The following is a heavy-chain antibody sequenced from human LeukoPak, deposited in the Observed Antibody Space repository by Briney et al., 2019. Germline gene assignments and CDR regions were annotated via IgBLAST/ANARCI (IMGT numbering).Heavy chain of an antibody. D-gene: IGHD3-3*01. Sequence: GGSLRLSCAASGFTVSSNYMSWVRQVPGKGLEWVSVIYSGGSTYYADSVKGRFTISRDNSKNTLYLQMNSLRAEDTAVYYCARVRFLEWFSRYYYYYGMDVWGQGTTVTVSS. CDR2: IYSGGST. J-gene: IGHJ6*02. CDR1: GFTVSSNY. V-gene: IGHV3-53*01. CDR3: ARVRFLEWFSRYYYYYGMDV.